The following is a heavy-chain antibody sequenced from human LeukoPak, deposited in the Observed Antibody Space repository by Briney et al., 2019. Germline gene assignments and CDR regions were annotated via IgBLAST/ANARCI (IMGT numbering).Heavy chain of an antibody. V-gene: IGHV3-43*01. Sequence: GGSLRLSCAASGFTFDDYMMHWVRQAPGKGLEWVALISWDGNSIYYADSVKGRFTISRDNGKNSLYLQMLNLRTEDTAFYYCAKDVATVGIVDFWGQGTLVTVSS. CDR3: AKDVATVGIVDF. D-gene: IGHD2-21*01. CDR1: GFTFDDYM. J-gene: IGHJ4*02. CDR2: ISWDGNSI.